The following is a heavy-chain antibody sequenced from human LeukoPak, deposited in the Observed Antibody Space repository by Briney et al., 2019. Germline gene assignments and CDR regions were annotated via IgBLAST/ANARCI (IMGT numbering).Heavy chain of an antibody. CDR3: ATDSSSWNSFDN. CDR1: GFTFTTYT. D-gene: IGHD2-15*01. V-gene: IGHV3-23*01. CDR2: ISGGGYST. Sequence: QSGGSLRLSCAASGFTFTTYTMTWVRQAPGEGLNWISSISGGGYSTFYSESVKGRFSISRDNSKNSVYLQMTNLTAGDTAVYFCATDSSSWNSFDNWGQGTLVTVSS. J-gene: IGHJ4*02.